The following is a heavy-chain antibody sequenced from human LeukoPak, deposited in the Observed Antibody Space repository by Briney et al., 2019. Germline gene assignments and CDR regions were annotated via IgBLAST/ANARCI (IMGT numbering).Heavy chain of an antibody. CDR1: GYTISSGYY. CDR2: IYHSGST. CDR3: ARQYDYGFWFDP. J-gene: IGHJ5*02. Sequence: SETLSLTCAVSGYTISSGYYWGWIRQPPGKGLEWIGSIYHSGSTYYNPSLKSRVTISVDTSKNQFSLKLSSVTAADTAVYYCARQYDYGFWFDPWGQGTLVTVSS. V-gene: IGHV4-38-2*01. D-gene: IGHD4-17*01.